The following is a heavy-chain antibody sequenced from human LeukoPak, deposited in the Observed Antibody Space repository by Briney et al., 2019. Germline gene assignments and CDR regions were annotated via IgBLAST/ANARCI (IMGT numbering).Heavy chain of an antibody. V-gene: IGHV3-23*01. Sequence: AGGSLRLSCAASGFTFSSYAMSWVRQAPGKGLEWVSAISGSGGSTYYADSVKGRFTISRDNSENTLYLQMNSLRAEDTAVYYCAKRRGRTLPTYYFDYWGQGTLVTVPS. CDR2: ISGSGGST. D-gene: IGHD3-10*01. CDR3: AKRRGRTLPTYYFDY. CDR1: GFTFSSYA. J-gene: IGHJ4*02.